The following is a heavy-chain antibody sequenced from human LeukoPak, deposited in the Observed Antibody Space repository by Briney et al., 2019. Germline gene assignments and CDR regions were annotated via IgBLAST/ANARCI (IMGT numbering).Heavy chain of an antibody. CDR3: AFIGRYCSSTSCSFDC. J-gene: IGHJ4*02. CDR2: INPNSGGT. V-gene: IGHV1-2*02. D-gene: IGHD2-2*01. Sequence: APVKVSCKXSGYTFTGYYMHWVRQAPGQGLEWMGWINPNSGGTNYAQKFQGRVTMTRDTSISTAYMELSRLRSDDTAVYYCAFIGRYCSSTSCSFDCWGQGTLVTVSS. CDR1: GYTFTGYY.